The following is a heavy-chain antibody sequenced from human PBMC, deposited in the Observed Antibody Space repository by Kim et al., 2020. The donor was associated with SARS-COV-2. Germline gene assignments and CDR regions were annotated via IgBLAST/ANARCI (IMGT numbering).Heavy chain of an antibody. CDR1: GFTFSSYS. D-gene: IGHD3-16*01. CDR2: ISSSSSYI. CDR3: AREGNDYVWGTRSHYYYYGMDV. Sequence: GGSLRLSCAASGFTFSSYSMNWVRQAPGKGLEWVSSISSSSSYIYYADSVKGRFTISRDNAKNSLYLQMNSLRAEDTAVYYCAREGNDYVWGTRSHYYYYGMDVWGQGTTVTVSS. V-gene: IGHV3-21*01. J-gene: IGHJ6*02.